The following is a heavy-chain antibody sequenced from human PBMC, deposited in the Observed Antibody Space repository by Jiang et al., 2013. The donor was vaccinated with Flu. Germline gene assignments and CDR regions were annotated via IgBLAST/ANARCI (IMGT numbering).Heavy chain of an antibody. D-gene: IGHD2-21*01. CDR3: VGTTVSAPHGDS. J-gene: IGHJ4*02. CDR1: GLEISTYH. Sequence: VQLLESGGGLVQPGGSLRLSCSGSGLEISTYHIHWFRQAPGKGLEWVSYNSPTDGTPYYADSVKGRFTLSRDNAKNSLYLQMDNLRDEDTAVYYCVGTTVSAPHGDSRGQGTLVTVSS. V-gene: IGHV3-48*02. CDR2: NSPTDGTP.